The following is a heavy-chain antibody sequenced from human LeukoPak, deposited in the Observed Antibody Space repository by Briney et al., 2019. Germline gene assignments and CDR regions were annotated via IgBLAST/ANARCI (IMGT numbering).Heavy chain of an antibody. Sequence: SGTLSLTCAVSGGSISSSNWWSWVRPPPGKGLEWIGEIYHSGSTNYNPSLKSRVTISVDTSKNQFSLKLSSVTAADTAVYYCARALKGHYYDSSGPQGFDYWGQGTLVTVSS. J-gene: IGHJ4*02. CDR1: GGSISSSNW. V-gene: IGHV4-4*02. CDR3: ARALKGHYYDSSGPQGFDY. CDR2: IYHSGST. D-gene: IGHD3-22*01.